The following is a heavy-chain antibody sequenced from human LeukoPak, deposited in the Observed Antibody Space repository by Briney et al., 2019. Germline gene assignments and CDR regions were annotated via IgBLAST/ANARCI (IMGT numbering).Heavy chain of an antibody. Sequence: ASVKVSCKASGYTFTGYYMHWVRQAPGQRLEWMGWINPNSGGTNYAQKFQGRVTMTRDTSISTAYMELSRLRSDDTAVYYCARDIAPLSYDSSGYYTDYWGQGTLVTVSS. V-gene: IGHV1-2*02. CDR3: ARDIAPLSYDSSGYYTDY. J-gene: IGHJ4*02. CDR1: GYTFTGYY. CDR2: INPNSGGT. D-gene: IGHD3-22*01.